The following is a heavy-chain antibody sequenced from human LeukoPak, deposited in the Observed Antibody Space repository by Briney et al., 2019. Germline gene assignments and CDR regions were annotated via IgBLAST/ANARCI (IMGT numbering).Heavy chain of an antibody. J-gene: IGHJ5*02. CDR3: AKDQRQLLWFGERHLDP. CDR1: GFTFSSYA. CDR2: IKQDGSEK. D-gene: IGHD3-10*01. V-gene: IGHV3-7*01. Sequence: GGSLRLSCAASGFTFSSYAMHWVRQAPGKGLEWVANIKQDGSEKHYVDSVKGRFTISRDNAKNSLYLQMSSLRAEDTAVYYCAKDQRQLLWFGERHLDPWGQGTLVTVSS.